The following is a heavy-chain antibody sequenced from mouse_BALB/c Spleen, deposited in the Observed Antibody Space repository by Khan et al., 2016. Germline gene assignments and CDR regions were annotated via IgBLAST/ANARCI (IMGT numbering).Heavy chain of an antibody. J-gene: IGHJ3*01. Sequence: VQLKESGPGLVKPSQSLSLTCTVTGYSITSDYAWNWIRQFPGNKLEWMGYISYSGSTSYNPSLKSRLSITRDTSKNQFFLQLNSVTTEDRATYYCATTVVAPRFAYWGQGTLVTVSA. CDR1: GYSITSDYA. CDR2: ISYSGST. V-gene: IGHV3-2*02. D-gene: IGHD1-1*01. CDR3: ATTVVAPRFAY.